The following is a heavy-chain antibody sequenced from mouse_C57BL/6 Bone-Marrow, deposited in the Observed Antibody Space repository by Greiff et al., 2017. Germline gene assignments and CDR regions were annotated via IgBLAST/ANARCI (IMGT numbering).Heavy chain of an antibody. CDR2: INPNNGGT. D-gene: IGHD1-1*01. V-gene: IGHV1-26*01. CDR3: ARGEVVAFYYYAMDY. Sequence: VQLQQSGPELVKPGASVKISCKASGYTFTDYYMNWVKQSHGKSLEWIGDINPNNGGTSYNQKFKGKATLTVDKSSSTAYMELRSLTSEDSAVYYCARGEVVAFYYYAMDYWGQGTSVTVSA. J-gene: IGHJ4*01. CDR1: GYTFTDYY.